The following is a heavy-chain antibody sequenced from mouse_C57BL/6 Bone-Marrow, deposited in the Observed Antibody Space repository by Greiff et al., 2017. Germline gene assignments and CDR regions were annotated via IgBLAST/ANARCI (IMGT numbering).Heavy chain of an antibody. CDR3: ARKVRRIFAY. V-gene: IGHV1-42*01. CDR1: GYSFTGYY. CDR2: ITPSTGGT. J-gene: IGHJ3*01. D-gene: IGHD1-3*01. Sequence: VQLKESGPELVKPGASVKISCKASGYSFTGYYMNWVKQSPEKSLEWIGEITPSTGGTTYNQKFKAKATLTVDKSSSTAYMQLKSLTSEDSAVYYCARKVRRIFAYWGQGTLVTVSA.